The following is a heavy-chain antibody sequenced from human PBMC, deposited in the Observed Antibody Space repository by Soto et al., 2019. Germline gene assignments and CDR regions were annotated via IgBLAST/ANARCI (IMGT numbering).Heavy chain of an antibody. CDR1: GGSVSSGSYY. Sequence: QVQLQESGPGLVKPSETLSLNCTVSGGSVSSGSYYWSWIRQPPGKGLEWIGYIYYSGRTKYNPSLKRRVTISVDTSKNQFSLKLSSVNAADTAGYYCARVRSSGDSLGYWGPGTLVTGSS. D-gene: IGHD3-22*01. CDR3: ARVRSSGDSLGY. CDR2: IYYSGRT. J-gene: IGHJ4*02. V-gene: IGHV4-61*01.